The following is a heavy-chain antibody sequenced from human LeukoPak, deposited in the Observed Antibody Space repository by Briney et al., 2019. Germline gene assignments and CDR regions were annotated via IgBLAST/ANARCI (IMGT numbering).Heavy chain of an antibody. Sequence: GGSLRLSCAASGFTFSSYAMSWVRQAPGKGLEWVSAISGSGGSTYYADSVKGRFTISRDNSKNTLYLQMNSLRAEDTAVYYCARGQLVEMATINIWGQGTMVTVSS. D-gene: IGHD5-24*01. V-gene: IGHV3-23*01. CDR2: ISGSGGST. J-gene: IGHJ3*02. CDR1: GFTFSSYA. CDR3: ARGQLVEMATINI.